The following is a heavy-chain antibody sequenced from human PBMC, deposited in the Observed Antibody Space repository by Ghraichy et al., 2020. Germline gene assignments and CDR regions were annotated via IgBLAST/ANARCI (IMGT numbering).Heavy chain of an antibody. V-gene: IGHV3-43D*03. CDR3: AKSQYSADPYCTNGVCYPTPFDY. CDR1: GFTFDDYA. CDR2: ISWDGGST. J-gene: IGHJ4*02. Sequence: LSLTCAASGFTFDDYAMHWVRQAPGKGLEWVSLISWDGGSTYYADSVKGRFTISRDNSKNSLYLQMNSLRAEDTALYYCAKSQYSADPYCTNGVCYPTPFDYWGQGTLVTVSS. D-gene: IGHD2-8*01.